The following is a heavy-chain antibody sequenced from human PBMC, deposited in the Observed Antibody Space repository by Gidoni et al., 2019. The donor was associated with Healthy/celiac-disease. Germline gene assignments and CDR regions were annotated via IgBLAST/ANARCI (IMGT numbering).Heavy chain of an antibody. CDR1: GYRFTSYW. CDR3: ARQGEVVGELSGNWFDP. V-gene: IGHV5-10-1*03. J-gene: IGHJ5*02. D-gene: IGHD3-16*02. Sequence: EVQLVQSGAEVKKPGASLRISCKGSGYRFTSYWISWVRQMPGKGLEWMGRIDPSDSYTNYSPSFQGHVTISADKSISTAYLQWSSLKASDTAMYYCARQGEVVGELSGNWFDPWGQGTLVTVSS. CDR2: IDPSDSYT.